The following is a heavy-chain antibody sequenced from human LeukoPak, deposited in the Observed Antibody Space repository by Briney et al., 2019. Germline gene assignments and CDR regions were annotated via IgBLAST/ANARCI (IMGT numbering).Heavy chain of an antibody. J-gene: IGHJ4*02. CDR2: ISSSGSTI. CDR1: GFTFSDYY. Sequence: PGGSLRLSCAASGFTFSDYYMSWIRQAPGKGLEWVSYISSSGSTIYYADSVKGRFTISRDNAENSLYLQMHSLRAEDTAVYYCARAPTVLVGYCSSSSCQADYWGQGTLVTVSS. CDR3: ARAPTVLVGYCSSSSCQADY. V-gene: IGHV3-11*04. D-gene: IGHD2-2*01.